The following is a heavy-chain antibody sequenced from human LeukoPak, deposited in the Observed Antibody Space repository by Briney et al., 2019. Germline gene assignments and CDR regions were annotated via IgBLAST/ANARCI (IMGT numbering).Heavy chain of an antibody. CDR2: ISGGGGKT. J-gene: IGHJ3*02. D-gene: IGHD2-21*02. V-gene: IGHV3-23*01. Sequence: GGSLRLSCEASGFTFSSCALSWVRQAPGKGLEWVSAISGGGGKTWYADSVKGRFTISRDNSKNTLYLQMNSLRAEDTALYYCAKDPIVFNSGDYYLGAFNIWGQGAMVTVS. CDR3: AKDPIVFNSGDYYLGAFNI. CDR1: GFTFSSCA.